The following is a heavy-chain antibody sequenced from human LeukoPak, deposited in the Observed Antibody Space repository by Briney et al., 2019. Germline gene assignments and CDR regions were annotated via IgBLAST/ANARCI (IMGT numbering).Heavy chain of an antibody. D-gene: IGHD3-10*01. CDR3: ARRTTGSNLDS. CDR1: GFTFSSYA. CDR2: ISGSGGSS. J-gene: IGHJ4*02. V-gene: IGHV3-23*01. Sequence: GGSLRLSCAASGFTFSSYAMSWVRQAPGKGLEWVSSISGSGGSSYYADSVKGRFTISRDNSKSTLYLQMNSLRAEDTAVYYCARRTTGSNLDSWGQGTLVTVSS.